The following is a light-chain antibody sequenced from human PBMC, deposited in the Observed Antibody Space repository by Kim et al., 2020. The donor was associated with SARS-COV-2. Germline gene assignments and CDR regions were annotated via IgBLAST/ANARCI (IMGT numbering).Light chain of an antibody. CDR1: KLGDKY. CDR3: QAWDSSNVV. V-gene: IGLV3-1*01. Sequence: SYELTQPPSVSVSPGQTASITCSGDKLGDKYACWYQQKPGQSPVLVIYQDSKRPSGIPERFSGSNSGNTATLTISGTKAMDEADYYCQAWDSSNVVFGGGTKLTVL. J-gene: IGLJ2*01. CDR2: QDS.